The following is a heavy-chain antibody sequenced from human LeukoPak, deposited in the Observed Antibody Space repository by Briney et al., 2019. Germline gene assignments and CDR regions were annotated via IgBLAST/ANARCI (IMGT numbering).Heavy chain of an antibody. Sequence: SGGSLRLSSAASGFAFSHNYMSWVRQAPGKGLEWVSCIYSGGSTDYADSVKGRFTISRDNSRNTLYLQMNSLRAEDTAVYYCATRSLISPYWGQGTLVTVSS. V-gene: IGHV3-53*01. J-gene: IGHJ4*02. CDR1: GFAFSHNY. CDR2: IYSGGST. D-gene: IGHD3-3*02. CDR3: ATRSLISPY.